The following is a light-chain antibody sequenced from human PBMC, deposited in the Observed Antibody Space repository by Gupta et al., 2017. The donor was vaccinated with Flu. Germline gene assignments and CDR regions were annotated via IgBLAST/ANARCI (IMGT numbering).Light chain of an antibody. CDR3: QKHNKWPPLT. V-gene: IGKV3-15*01. J-gene: IGKJ4*01. CDR1: QSVSTD. Sequence: EIVMTQSPATLSVSPGERATLSCRASQSVSTDLAWYQPKPGQAPRLLIFGSSTRDAGSPARFSGSGSGTEFTLTISSLQSEDFAVYYCQKHNKWPPLTFGRGTKVEIK. CDR2: GSS.